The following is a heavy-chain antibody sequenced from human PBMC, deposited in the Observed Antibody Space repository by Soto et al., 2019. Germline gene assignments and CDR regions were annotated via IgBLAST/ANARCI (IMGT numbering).Heavy chain of an antibody. D-gene: IGHD2-2*01. J-gene: IGHJ5*02. CDR1: VFTFITYG. CDR3: ARDGLGYCSSTSCWDWFDP. V-gene: IGHV3-33*01. Sequence: PGWSLRLSCAASVFTFITYGMHWVRQAPGKGLEWVAVIWYDGSNKYYADSVKGRFTISRDNSKNTLYLQMNSLRAEDTAVYYCARDGLGYCSSTSCWDWFDPWGQGTLVTVSS. CDR2: IWYDGSNK.